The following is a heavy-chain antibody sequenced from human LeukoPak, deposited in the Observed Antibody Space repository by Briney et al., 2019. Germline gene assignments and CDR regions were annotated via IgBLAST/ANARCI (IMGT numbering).Heavy chain of an antibody. CDR2: LYSSASTYT. V-gene: IGHV4-39*07. J-gene: IGHJ4*02. CDR1: GVSISSGNHY. Sequence: SETLSLTCDVSGVSISSGNHYWGWIRQPPGKDLERIGTLYSSASTYTYYNPSLKSRVTISVDKSKNQFSLKLTSLTAADTAVYFCAEDSNIARFFIWGQGTLVTVSS. D-gene: IGHD4-11*01. CDR3: AEDSNIARFFI.